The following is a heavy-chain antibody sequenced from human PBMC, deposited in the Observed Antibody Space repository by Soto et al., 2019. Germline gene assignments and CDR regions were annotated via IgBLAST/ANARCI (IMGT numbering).Heavy chain of an antibody. CDR3: TRLISAAQDY. J-gene: IGHJ4*02. CDR2: IRDRAYDYAT. V-gene: IGHV3-73*01. Sequence: DVLLVESGGGLVQPGGSLKLSCAASGFVFKDSSIHWVRQASGKGLEWVGRIRDRAYDYATAYAASVTGRFTISRDDSTNTAYLQMNSLETEDTAVYYCTRLISAAQDYWGQGTLVTVSS. D-gene: IGHD3-16*02. CDR1: GFVFKDSS.